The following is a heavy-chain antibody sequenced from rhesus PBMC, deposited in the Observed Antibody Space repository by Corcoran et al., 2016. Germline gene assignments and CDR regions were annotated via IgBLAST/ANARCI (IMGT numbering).Heavy chain of an antibody. CDR3: AGWYSSGLGY. CDR1: GFTFSDYY. J-gene: IGHJ4*01. D-gene: IGHD6-31*01. CDR2: ISSGGGST. Sequence: EVQLVESGGGLAKPGGSLRLSCAASGFTFSDYYMHWVRQASGKGLEWVSRISSGGGSTWYEDSVKGRFTISRENAKNTLYLQMNSLRAEDTAVYYCAGWYSSGLGYWGQGVLVTVSS. V-gene: IGHV3-59*01.